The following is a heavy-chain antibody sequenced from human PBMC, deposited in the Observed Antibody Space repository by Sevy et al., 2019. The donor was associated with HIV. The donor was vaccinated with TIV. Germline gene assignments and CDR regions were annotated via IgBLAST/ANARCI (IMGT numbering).Heavy chain of an antibody. J-gene: IGHJ5*02. Sequence: SETLSLTCTVSGGSIRSGAYSWYWIRQPPGKGLEWLGNIYYGGSTYYNPSLNSRVTMSIDSSKNQFFLKLSSVTAADTAVYYCARDITGTKNWFDPWGQGTLVTISS. CDR3: ARDITGTKNWFDP. CDR2: IYYGGST. D-gene: IGHD1-20*01. CDR1: GGSIRSGAYS. V-gene: IGHV4-30-2*01.